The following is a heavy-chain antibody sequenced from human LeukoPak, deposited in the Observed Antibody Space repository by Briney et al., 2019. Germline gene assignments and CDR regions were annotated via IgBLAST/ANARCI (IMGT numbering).Heavy chain of an antibody. CDR3: ATSVTRRRLDWFIDL. Sequence: GGSLRLSCAASGFTFSNYWMSWVRRAPGKGLEWVANIKQDGSETYSVDSVRGRFTISRDNAKNSLYLQMNSLRAEDTAVYYCATSVTRRRLDWFIDLWGRGTLVSVSS. J-gene: IGHJ2*01. CDR1: GFTFSNYW. V-gene: IGHV3-7*01. CDR2: IKQDGSET. D-gene: IGHD4-17*01.